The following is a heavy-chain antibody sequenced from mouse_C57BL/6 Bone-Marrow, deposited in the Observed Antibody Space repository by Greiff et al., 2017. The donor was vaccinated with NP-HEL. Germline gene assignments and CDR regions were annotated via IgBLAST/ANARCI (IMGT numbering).Heavy chain of an antibody. CDR1: GYTFTSYW. CDR2: IDPSDSYT. J-gene: IGHJ2*01. CDR3: AREGGVKSLFDY. V-gene: IGHV1-59*01. D-gene: IGHD2-1*01. Sequence: VQLQQPGAELVRPGTSVKLSCKASGYTFTSYWMHWVKQRPGQGLEWIGVIDPSDSYTNYNQKFKGKAKLTVDTSSSTAYMQLSSLTSEDSAVYYCAREGGVKSLFDYWGQGTTLTVSS.